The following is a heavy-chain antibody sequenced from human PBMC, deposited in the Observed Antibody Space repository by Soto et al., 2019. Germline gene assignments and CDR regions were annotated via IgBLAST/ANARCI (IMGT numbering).Heavy chain of an antibody. Sequence: ASVKVSCKAAGGAFSSHAISWVRQAPGQGLEWMGGIIPIFGTPMYAQGFKGRVTITADKSMSTVYLELSSLRSEDTAVYYCARGDKGEVYRYGTYPYYYCSMDVWGQGTTVTVSS. J-gene: IGHJ6*02. CDR2: IIPIFGTP. CDR1: GGAFSSHA. CDR3: ARGDKGEVYRYGTYPYYYCSMDV. V-gene: IGHV1-69*06. D-gene: IGHD5-18*01.